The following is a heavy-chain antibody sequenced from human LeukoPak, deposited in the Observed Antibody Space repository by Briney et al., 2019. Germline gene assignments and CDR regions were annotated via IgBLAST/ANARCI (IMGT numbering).Heavy chain of an antibody. CDR3: ARVGYNDYDLDY. D-gene: IGHD5-12*01. V-gene: IGHV3-7*01. CDR1: SFTFSRYW. Sequence: TGGSLRLSCAASSFTFSRYWMSLVRKAPGKGLEWVANINEGANAKYYVDSVKGRFTISRDNAKNSLYLQMNSLRVEDTAVYYCARVGYNDYDLDYWGQGALVTVSS. J-gene: IGHJ4*02. CDR2: INEGANAK.